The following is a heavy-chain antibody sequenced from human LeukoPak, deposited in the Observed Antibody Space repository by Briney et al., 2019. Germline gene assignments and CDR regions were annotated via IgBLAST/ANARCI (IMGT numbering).Heavy chain of an antibody. CDR1: GYTLTELS. CDR3: ATAAGTSVRDYYYYGMDV. CDR2: SDPEDGET. V-gene: IGHV1-24*01. J-gene: IGHJ6*02. D-gene: IGHD6-13*01. Sequence: ASVKVSCKVSGYTLTELSMHWVRQAPGKGLEWMGGSDPEDGETIYAQKFQGRVTMTEDTSTDTAYMELSSLRSEDTAVYYCATAAGTSVRDYYYYGMDVWGQGTTVTVSS.